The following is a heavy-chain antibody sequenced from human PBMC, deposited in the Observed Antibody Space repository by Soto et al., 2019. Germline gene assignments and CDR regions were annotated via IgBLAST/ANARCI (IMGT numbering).Heavy chain of an antibody. J-gene: IGHJ4*02. CDR3: ARIGYSSGWYQL. D-gene: IGHD6-19*01. CDR2: IFSNDEK. V-gene: IGHV2-26*01. Sequence: IRQPPGKALEWLAHIFSNDEKSYSTSLKSRLTISKDTSKSQVVLTMTNMEHVDTATYYCARIGYSSGWYQLWGQGTLVTV.